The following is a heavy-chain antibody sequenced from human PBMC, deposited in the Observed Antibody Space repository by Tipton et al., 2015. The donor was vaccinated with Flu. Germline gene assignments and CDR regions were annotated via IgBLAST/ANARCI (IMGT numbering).Heavy chain of an antibody. CDR3: ARRGYGSYAPIDY. CDR2: TSNTGST. Sequence: TLSLTCTVSGGSISTGDYYWIWIRQHPGEGLEWIVYTSNTGSTFYNPPLKSRVTTSLDTSKNQFSLKVSSVTAADTAVYYCARRGYGSYAPIDYWGQGTLAPVSS. D-gene: IGHD3-10*01. J-gene: IGHJ4*02. V-gene: IGHV4-31*03. CDR1: GGSISTGDYY.